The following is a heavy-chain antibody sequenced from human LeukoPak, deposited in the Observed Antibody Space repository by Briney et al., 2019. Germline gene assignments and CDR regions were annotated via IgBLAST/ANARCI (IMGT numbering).Heavy chain of an antibody. CDR2: ISSSSSYI. CDR1: GFTFSSYS. CDR3: ARVELWFNSVDY. V-gene: IGHV3-21*01. Sequence: GGSLRLSCAASGFTFSSYSMNWVRQAPGKGLEWVSSISSSSSYIYYADSVKGRFTISRDNAKNSLYLQMNSLRAEDTAVYYCARVELWFNSVDYWGQGTLVTVSS. J-gene: IGHJ4*02. D-gene: IGHD3-10*01.